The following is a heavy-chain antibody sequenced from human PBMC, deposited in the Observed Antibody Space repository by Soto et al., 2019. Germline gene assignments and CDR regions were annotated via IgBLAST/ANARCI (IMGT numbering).Heavy chain of an antibody. CDR2: ISYDGSNK. V-gene: IGHV3-30*18. CDR1: GFTFSSYG. CDR3: AKAPAGYRHYYFDY. D-gene: IGHD5-18*01. Sequence: PGGSLRLSCAASGFTFSSYGMHWVRQAPGKGLEWVAVISYDGSNKYYADSVKGRFTISRDNSKNTLYLQMNSLRAEDTAVYYCAKAPAGYRHYYFDYWGQGTLVTVSS. J-gene: IGHJ4*02.